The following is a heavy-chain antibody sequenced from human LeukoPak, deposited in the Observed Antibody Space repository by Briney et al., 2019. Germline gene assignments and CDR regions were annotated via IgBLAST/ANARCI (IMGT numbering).Heavy chain of an antibody. CDR1: GFTFSSYA. CDR2: ITGSGENT. CDR3: AKDMRATPWGYLDS. J-gene: IGHJ4*02. Sequence: PGWSLRLSCAASGFTFSSYAMSWVRQAPEKGLEWVSSITGSGENTYYADSVKGRFTISRDKSKTTLYLFMHSLRVEDSAVYYCAKDMRATPWGYLDSWGQGTLVTVSS. V-gene: IGHV3-23*01. D-gene: IGHD3-16*01.